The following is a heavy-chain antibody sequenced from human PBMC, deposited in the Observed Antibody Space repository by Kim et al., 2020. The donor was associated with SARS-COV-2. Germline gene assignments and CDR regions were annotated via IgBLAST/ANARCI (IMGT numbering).Heavy chain of an antibody. CDR3: ATHRGQDGGFCSGGRCHSVDFDC. J-gene: IGHJ4*02. V-gene: IGHV3-23*01. D-gene: IGHD2-15*01. Sequence: GGSLRLSCGASGFTFRDYPMSWVRQAPGKGLEWVSIISTTGDVTNYADSVKGRFTVSRDNSEKRLYLQMNSLRVEDTAVYYCATHRGQDGGFCSGGRCHSVDFDCWGRGTLVAVSS. CDR2: ISTTGDVT. CDR1: GFTFRDYP.